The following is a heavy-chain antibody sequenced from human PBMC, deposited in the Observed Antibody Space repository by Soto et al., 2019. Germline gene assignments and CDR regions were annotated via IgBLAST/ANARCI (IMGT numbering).Heavy chain of an antibody. CDR2: IRSKANSYAT. CDR1: GFTFSDYY. J-gene: IGHJ3*02. V-gene: IGHV3-73*01. Sequence: PGGSLRLSCAASGFTFSDYYMSWIRQAPGKGLEWVGRIRSKANSYATVYAESVKGRFTISRDDSKNTAYLQMNSLKTEDTAVYYCTPDKRELNAFDSWGQGTRVTVAS. D-gene: IGHD1-26*01. CDR3: TPDKRELNAFDS.